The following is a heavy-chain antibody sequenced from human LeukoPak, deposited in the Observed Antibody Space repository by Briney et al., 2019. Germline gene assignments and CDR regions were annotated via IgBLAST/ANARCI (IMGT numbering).Heavy chain of an antibody. J-gene: IGHJ6*03. V-gene: IGHV1-69*13. CDR2: IITIFGTA. D-gene: IGHD3-10*01. CDR3: AIRGYGSGSYPAYYYYYMDV. Sequence: GASVKVSCKASGGTFSSYAISWVRQAPGQGLEWMGGIITIFGTANYAQKFQGRVTITADESTSTAYMELSSLRSEDTAVYYCAIRGYGSGSYPAYYYYYMDVWGKGTTVTISS. CDR1: GGTFSSYA.